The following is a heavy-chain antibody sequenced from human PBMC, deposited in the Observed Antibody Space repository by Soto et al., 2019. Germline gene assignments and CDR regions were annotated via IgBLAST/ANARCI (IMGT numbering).Heavy chain of an antibody. D-gene: IGHD2-8*02. Sequence: SETLSLTCSGSGTSIRSSDYYWGWIRQPPGKGLEWIGSINYSGRAYQNPSLKSRVTISIDTSENQFSLKLTSVTAADTAMYFCARLSGGRSVYFDPWGQGMLVTVS. CDR1: GTSIRSSDYY. V-gene: IGHV4-39*01. J-gene: IGHJ5*02. CDR3: ARLSGGRSVYFDP. CDR2: INYSGRA.